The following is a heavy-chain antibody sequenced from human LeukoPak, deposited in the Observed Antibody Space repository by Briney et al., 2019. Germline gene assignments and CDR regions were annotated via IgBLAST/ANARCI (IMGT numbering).Heavy chain of an antibody. J-gene: IGHJ4*02. CDR3: AGLVGRYSSGLYYYYFDY. V-gene: IGHV4-34*01. CDR1: GGSFSGYY. D-gene: IGHD3-22*01. CDR2: MYLSGTT. Sequence: SETLSLTCAVYGGSFSGYYWSWIRQPPGKGLEWIGEMYLSGTTHSNPSVKGRVTISIDKSKNQFFLNLSSVTAADTAVYYCAGLVGRYSSGLYYYYFDYWGQGTLVTVSP.